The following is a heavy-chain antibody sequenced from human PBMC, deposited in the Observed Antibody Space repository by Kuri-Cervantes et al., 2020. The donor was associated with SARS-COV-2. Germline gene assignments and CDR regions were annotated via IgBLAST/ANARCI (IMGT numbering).Heavy chain of an antibody. CDR2: VRGKANNYAT. D-gene: IGHD2-15*01. CDR1: GFLFSASA. J-gene: IGHJ6*04. V-gene: IGHV3-73*01. CDR3: ARDVYCSGGSCYSFGMDV. Sequence: GGSLRLSCEVSGFLFSASAIHWVRQASGKGLEWVGRVRGKANNYATAYAASVKGRFTISRDDLKNTAYLQMNSLRAEDTAVYYCARDVYCSGGSCYSFGMDVWGKGTTVTVSS.